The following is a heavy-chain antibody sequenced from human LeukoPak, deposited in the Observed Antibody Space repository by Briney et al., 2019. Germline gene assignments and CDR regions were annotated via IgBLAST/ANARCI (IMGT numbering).Heavy chain of an antibody. D-gene: IGHD3-9*01. CDR1: GGSFSGYY. V-gene: IGHV4-34*01. CDR2: INHSGST. Sequence: SETLSLTCAVYGGSFSGYYWSWIRQPPGKGLEWIGEINHSGSTNYNPSLKSRVTISVDTSKNQFSLKLSSVTAADTAVFYCARTSARYFDWLPNSYYYYMDVWGKGTTVTISS. J-gene: IGHJ6*03. CDR3: ARTSARYFDWLPNSYYYYMDV.